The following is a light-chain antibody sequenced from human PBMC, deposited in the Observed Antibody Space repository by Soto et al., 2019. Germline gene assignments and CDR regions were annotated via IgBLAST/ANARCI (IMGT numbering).Light chain of an antibody. J-gene: IGKJ5*01. CDR2: DAS. CDR3: LQLKTYPFT. V-gene: IGKV1-13*02. Sequence: AIQLTQSPSSLSASVGDRVSITCRASQGISSALAWYQHKPGKAPKILIYDASSLQSGVPSRFSGSESGTECTLTLSSLHPEDFATYYSLQLKTYPFTFGQGTRLEI. CDR1: QGISSA.